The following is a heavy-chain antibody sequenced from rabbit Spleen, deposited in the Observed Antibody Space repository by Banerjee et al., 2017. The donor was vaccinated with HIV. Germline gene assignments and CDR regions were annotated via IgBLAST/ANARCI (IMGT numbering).Heavy chain of an antibody. CDR2: IYAGSSGST. CDR3: ARLGHADYPYAYGLKL. J-gene: IGHJ3*01. V-gene: IGHV1S40*01. Sequence: VESGGDLVKPGASLTLTCTASGFSFSGSHYMCWVRQAPGKGLEWIACIYAGSSGSTYYTSWAKGRFTISKTSSTTVTLQMTSLTAADTATYFCARLGHADYPYAYGLKLWGQGTLVTVS. CDR1: GFSFSGSHY. D-gene: IGHD6-1*01.